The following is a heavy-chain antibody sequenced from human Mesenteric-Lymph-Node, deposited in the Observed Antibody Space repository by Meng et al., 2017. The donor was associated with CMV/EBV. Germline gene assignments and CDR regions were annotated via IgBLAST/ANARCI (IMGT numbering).Heavy chain of an antibody. V-gene: IGHV3-9*01. CDR1: GFSFDGYA. CDR2: INRNSGNI. J-gene: IGHJ6*02. D-gene: IGHD3-3*01. Sequence: GGSLRLSCAASGFSFDGYAMHWVRQAPGKGLEWVSGINRNSGNIAYADSVKGRFTISRDNAKNTLYLQMSSLRPEDTAFYYCARRGAYDFWSGLGVRDYYYYGMDVWGQGTTVTVSS. CDR3: ARRGAYDFWSGLGVRDYYYYGMDV.